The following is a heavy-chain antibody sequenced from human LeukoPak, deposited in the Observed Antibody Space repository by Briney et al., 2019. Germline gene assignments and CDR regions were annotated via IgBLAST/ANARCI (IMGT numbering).Heavy chain of an antibody. CDR2: ISYGGST. CDR3: AKRIIEARENGDSNWLDP. V-gene: IGHV4-59*08. Sequence: SETLSLTCTVSGDSITNSYWNWVRQPPGRGLEWIGRISYGGSTNYNPSLKSRVIISRDTSKNQFSLELTSVTAADTAIYYCAKRIIEARENGDSNWLDPWGQGTLVTVSS. CDR1: GDSITNSY. J-gene: IGHJ5*01. D-gene: IGHD4-17*01.